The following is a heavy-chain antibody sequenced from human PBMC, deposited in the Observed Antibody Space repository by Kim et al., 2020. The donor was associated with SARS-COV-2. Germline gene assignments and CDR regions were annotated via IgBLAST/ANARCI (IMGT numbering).Heavy chain of an antibody. D-gene: IGHD3-10*01. Sequence: AQKLQGRVTMPTDTSTSTAYMELRSLRSDDTAVYYCAGYGSGSIVAFDIWGQGTMVTVSS. J-gene: IGHJ3*02. CDR3: AGYGSGSIVAFDI. V-gene: IGHV1-18*01.